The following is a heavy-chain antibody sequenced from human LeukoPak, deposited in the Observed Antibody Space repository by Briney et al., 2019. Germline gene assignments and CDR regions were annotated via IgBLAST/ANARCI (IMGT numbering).Heavy chain of an antibody. Sequence: SETLSLTCTVSGGSISGSYWTWIRQPAGKGLEWIGRIYSSGRTNYNPSLKSRVTISVDTSKNQFSLKLSSVTAADTAVYYCARAGMVVTPNYYYYYYMDVWGKGTTVTVSS. J-gene: IGHJ6*03. D-gene: IGHD4-23*01. V-gene: IGHV4-4*07. CDR2: IYSSGRT. CDR3: ARAGMVVTPNYYYYYYMDV. CDR1: GGSISGSY.